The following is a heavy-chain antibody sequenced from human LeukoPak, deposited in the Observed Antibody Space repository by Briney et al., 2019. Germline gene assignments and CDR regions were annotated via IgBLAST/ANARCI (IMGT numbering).Heavy chain of an antibody. V-gene: IGHV3-23*01. CDR2: ISGSGGSS. CDR1: GFTFSEYA. J-gene: IGHJ4*02. CDR3: AKDQDSGSYYVMFDY. Sequence: GGSLRLSCAASGFTFSEYAMSWVRQAPGKGLEWVSGISGSGGSSNYADSVKGRFTISRDNSKNTLNLQMNSLRAEDTAVYYCAKDQDSGSYYVMFDYWGQGTLVTVSS. D-gene: IGHD1-26*01.